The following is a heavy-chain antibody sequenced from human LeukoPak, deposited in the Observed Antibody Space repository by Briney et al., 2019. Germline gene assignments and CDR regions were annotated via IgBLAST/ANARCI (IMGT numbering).Heavy chain of an antibody. CDR1: GFTFSNYG. CDR3: AKGGKWDVTPFDY. V-gene: IGHV3-23*01. CDR2: ISGTGGTT. D-gene: IGHD1-26*01. J-gene: IGHJ4*02. Sequence: GGSLRLSCAASGFTFSNYGMNWVRQAPGKGLEWVSRISGTGGTTFYADSVKGRFTISRDNSKNTLYLQVNSLRAEDTAVYYCAKGGKWDVTPFDYWGQGTLVTVSS.